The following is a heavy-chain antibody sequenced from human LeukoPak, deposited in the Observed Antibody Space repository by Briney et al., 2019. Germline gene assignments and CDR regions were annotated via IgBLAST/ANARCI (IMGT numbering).Heavy chain of an antibody. CDR2: IYYSGST. CDR1: GGSISSSSYY. Sequence: SETLSLTCTVSGGSISSSSYYWQWIRQPPGKGLEWIGSIYYSGSTYYNPALKSRVTISVDTSKNQFSLKLSSVTPADTAVSYCARPTGRGAFDIWGQGTMVTVSS. V-gene: IGHV4-39*01. D-gene: IGHD2-8*02. CDR3: ARPTGRGAFDI. J-gene: IGHJ3*02.